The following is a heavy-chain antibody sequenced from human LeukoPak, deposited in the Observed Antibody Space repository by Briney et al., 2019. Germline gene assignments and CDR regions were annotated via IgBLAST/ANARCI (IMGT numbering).Heavy chain of an antibody. D-gene: IGHD6-13*01. J-gene: IGHJ4*02. CDR3: ARDSSSWYVGY. CDR2: IKKEGSEQ. V-gene: IGHV3-7*01. CDR1: GFTLSSFW. Sequence: GGSLRLSCAASGFTLSSFWMSWVRQAPGKGLEWGANIKKEGSEQYYVDSMKGRLTISRDNAKNTLYLQMNSLRAEDTAVYYCARDSSSWYVGYWGQGTLVTVSS.